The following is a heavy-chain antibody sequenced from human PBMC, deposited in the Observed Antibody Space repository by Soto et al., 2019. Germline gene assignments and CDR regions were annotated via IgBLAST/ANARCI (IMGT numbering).Heavy chain of an antibody. CDR2: IIPIFGTA. CDR1: GGTFSSYA. Sequence: QVQLVQSGAEVKKPGSSVKVSCKASGGTFSSYAISWVRQAPGQGLEWMGGIIPIFGTANYAQKFQGRVTRSAGEATSTAYMERSSRRSEDTAVYYCARGPTGVMCAFGGVTGWFDPWGQGTLVTVSS. CDR3: ARGPTGVMCAFGGVTGWFDP. D-gene: IGHD3-16*01. V-gene: IGHV1-69*12. J-gene: IGHJ5*02.